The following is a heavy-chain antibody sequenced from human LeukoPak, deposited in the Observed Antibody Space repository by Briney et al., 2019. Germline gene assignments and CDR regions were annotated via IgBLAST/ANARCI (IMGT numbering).Heavy chain of an antibody. CDR1: GYSISSGYY. J-gene: IGHJ4*02. V-gene: IGHV4-38-2*02. CDR3: ATYYDSGGYPDY. D-gene: IGHD3-22*01. Sequence: SETLSLTCTVSGYSISSGYYWGWIRQPPGKGLEWIGSIYHSGSTYYNPSLKSRVTISVDTSKNQFSLKLSSVTAADTAVYYCATYYDSGGYPDYWGQGTLVTVSS. CDR2: IYHSGST.